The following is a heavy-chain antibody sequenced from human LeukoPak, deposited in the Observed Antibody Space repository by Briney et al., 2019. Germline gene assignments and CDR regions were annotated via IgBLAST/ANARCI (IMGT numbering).Heavy chain of an antibody. CDR2: INNSGRTI. CDR3: AKPIYTSGWINSFDS. D-gene: IGHD6-19*01. CDR1: GFTFSSCA. V-gene: IGHV3-23*01. J-gene: IGHJ5*01. Sequence: PGGSLRLSCAASGFTFSSCAMSWVRQAPGRGLEWVSVINNSGRTIYYADPVKGRFTISRDNSKNTLHLQMNSLRAEDTAVYFCAKPIYTSGWINSFDSWGQGTLVTVSS.